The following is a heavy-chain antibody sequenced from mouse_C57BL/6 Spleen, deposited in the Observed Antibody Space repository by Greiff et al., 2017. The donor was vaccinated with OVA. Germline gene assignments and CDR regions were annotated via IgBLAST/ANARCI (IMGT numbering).Heavy chain of an antibody. J-gene: IGHJ4*01. Sequence: VQLQQPGTELVKPGASVKLSCKASGYTFTSYWMHWVKQRPGQGLEWIGNINPSNGGTNYNEKLKSKATLPVDKSYSTDYMQLSSLTSEYSAVYYCAILEGYYYAMDYWGQGTSVTVSS. D-gene: IGHD3-3*01. CDR3: AILEGYYYAMDY. CDR2: INPSNGGT. CDR1: GYTFTSYW. V-gene: IGHV1-53*01.